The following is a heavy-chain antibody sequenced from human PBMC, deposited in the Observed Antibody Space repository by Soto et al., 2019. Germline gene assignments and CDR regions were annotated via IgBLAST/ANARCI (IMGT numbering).Heavy chain of an antibody. V-gene: IGHV1-18*01. CDR2: ISAYNGNT. CDR1: GYTFTSYG. D-gene: IGHD2-2*02. J-gene: IGHJ6*02. Sequence: QVPLVQSGAEVKKPGASVKVSCKASGYTFTSYGISWVRQAPGQGLEWMGWISAYNGNTNYAQKLQGRVTMTTDTSTSTAYMELRSLRSDDTAVYYCARCQSTSCYRRGWYYYYGMDVWGQGTTVTVSS. CDR3: ARCQSTSCYRRGWYYYYGMDV.